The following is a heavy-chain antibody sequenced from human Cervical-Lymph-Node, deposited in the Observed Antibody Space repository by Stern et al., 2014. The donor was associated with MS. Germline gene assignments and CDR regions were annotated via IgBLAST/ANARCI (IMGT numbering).Heavy chain of an antibody. CDR2: IYWDDDK. V-gene: IGHV2-5*09. J-gene: IGHJ4*02. Sequence: QVTLKESGPTLVKPTQTLTLTCTFSGFSLSTSGVGVGWIRQPPGKALEWLALIYWDDDKRYGPSLKSRLTITKDTAKNQVVLTMTNMDPVDTATYYCARNYGDTTYFDYWGQGTLVTVSS. CDR3: ARNYGDTTYFDY. CDR1: GFSLSTSGVG. D-gene: IGHD4-17*01.